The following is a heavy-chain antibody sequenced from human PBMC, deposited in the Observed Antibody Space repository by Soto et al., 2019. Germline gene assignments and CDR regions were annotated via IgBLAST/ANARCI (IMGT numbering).Heavy chain of an antibody. J-gene: IGHJ5*02. CDR2: IFSNDEK. CDR1: GFSLSNARMG. V-gene: IGHV2-26*01. CDR3: ARTLWELRRGYNWFDP. Sequence: ESGPTLVNPTETLTLTCTVSGFSLSNARMGVSWIRQPPGKALEWLAHIFSNDEKSYSTSLKSRLTISKDTSKSQVVLTMTNMDPVDTATYYCARTLWELRRGYNWFDPWGQGTLVTVSS. D-gene: IGHD1-26*01.